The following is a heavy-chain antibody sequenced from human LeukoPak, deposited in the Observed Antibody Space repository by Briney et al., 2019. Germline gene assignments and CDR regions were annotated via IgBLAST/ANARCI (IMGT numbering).Heavy chain of an antibody. D-gene: IGHD3-22*01. CDR3: ARGRQEIIMIIVVMSAVSYYLDA. J-gene: IGHJ6*03. Sequence: PSETLSLTCAVYGESFIGYYCTWIPQSPGKGLEWIGEINLGGSTYFNPSLKSRLTISRDTSTSQFSLRLRSVTAADTGIYYCARGRQEIIMIIVVMSAVSYYLDAWGKGTTVTVS. V-gene: IGHV4-34*01. CDR2: INLGGST. CDR1: GESFIGYY.